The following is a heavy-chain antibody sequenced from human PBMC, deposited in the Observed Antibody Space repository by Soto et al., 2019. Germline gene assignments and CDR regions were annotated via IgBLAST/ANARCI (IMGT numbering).Heavy chain of an antibody. J-gene: IGHJ4*02. CDR2: NSAYNGNT. Sequence: QVQLVQSGAEVKKPGASVKVSCKASGYTCTSYGISWVRQAPGQGLEWMGWNSAYNGNTNYAQKLQGRVTMTTDTSTRTAYMELRCLRSYDTAVYYWARDPRGYGDYVWPILFAYWGQGTLVTVST. D-gene: IGHD4-17*01. CDR3: ARDPRGYGDYVWPILFAY. CDR1: GYTCTSYG. V-gene: IGHV1-18*01.